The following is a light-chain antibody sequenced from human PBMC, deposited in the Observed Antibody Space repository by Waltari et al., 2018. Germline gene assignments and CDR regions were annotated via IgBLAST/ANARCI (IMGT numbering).Light chain of an antibody. CDR1: SSNIGNNF. CDR2: TTN. J-gene: IGLJ3*02. CDR3: AVWDDSLNAWV. Sequence: QSVLSQPPSASGTPGQTVTISCSGTSSNIGNNFVSWYRQVPGTAPKLRIYTTNQRPSGVPDRFSGSKSGTSASLALSGLLSEDEADYYCAVWDDSLNAWVFGGGTKLTVL. V-gene: IGLV1-44*01.